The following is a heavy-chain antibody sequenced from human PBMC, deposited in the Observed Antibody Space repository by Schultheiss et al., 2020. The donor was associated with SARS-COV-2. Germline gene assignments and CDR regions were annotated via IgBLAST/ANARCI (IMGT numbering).Heavy chain of an antibody. Sequence: SQTLSLTCAVYGGSFSGYYWSWIRQPPGKGLEWIGEINHSGSTNYNPSLKSRVTMSVDTSKNQFSLKLSSVTAADTAVYYCARGGPMVATAVDIWGQGTMVTVSS. CDR2: INHSGST. CDR3: ARGGPMVATAVDI. D-gene: IGHD5-12*01. CDR1: GGSFSGYY. V-gene: IGHV4-34*01. J-gene: IGHJ3*02.